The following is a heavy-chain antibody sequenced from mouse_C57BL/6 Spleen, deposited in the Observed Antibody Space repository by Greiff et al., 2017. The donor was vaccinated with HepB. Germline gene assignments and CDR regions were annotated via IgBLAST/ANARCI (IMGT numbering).Heavy chain of an antibody. J-gene: IGHJ4*01. Sequence: EVQGVESGGDLVKPGGSLKLSCAASGFTFSSYGMSWVRQTPDKRLEWVATISSGGSYTYYPDSVKGRFTISRDNAKNTLYLQMSSLKSEDTAMYYCASLRGYAMDYWGQGTSVTVSS. CDR2: ISSGGSYT. D-gene: IGHD1-1*01. CDR3: ASLRGYAMDY. V-gene: IGHV5-6*01. CDR1: GFTFSSYG.